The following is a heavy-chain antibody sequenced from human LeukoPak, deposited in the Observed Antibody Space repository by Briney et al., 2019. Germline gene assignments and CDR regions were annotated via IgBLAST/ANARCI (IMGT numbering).Heavy chain of an antibody. CDR2: ISSSSSYI. V-gene: IGHV3-21*01. J-gene: IGHJ6*02. CDR1: GFTFSSYS. D-gene: IGHD2-2*01. CDR3: AREEAQLRGWGYYYCGMDV. Sequence: PGGSLRLSCAASGFTFSSYSMNWVRQAPGKGLEWVSSISSSSSYIYYADSVKGRFTISRDNAKNSLYLQMNSLRAEDTAVYYCAREEAQLRGWGYYYCGMDVWGQGTTVTVSS.